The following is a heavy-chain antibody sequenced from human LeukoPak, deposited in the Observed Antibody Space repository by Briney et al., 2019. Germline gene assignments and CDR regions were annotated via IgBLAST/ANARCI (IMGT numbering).Heavy chain of an antibody. D-gene: IGHD6-19*01. Sequence: PETLSLTCTVSGDSISSYYWSWLRQPPGRGLEWIGYIYYSGSTNYNPSLKSRVTISVDTSKNQFSLKLSSVTAADTAVYYCARAVRPPRGMDVWGQGTTVTVSS. CDR1: GDSISSYY. V-gene: IGHV4-59*01. J-gene: IGHJ6*02. CDR3: ARAVRPPRGMDV. CDR2: IYYSGST.